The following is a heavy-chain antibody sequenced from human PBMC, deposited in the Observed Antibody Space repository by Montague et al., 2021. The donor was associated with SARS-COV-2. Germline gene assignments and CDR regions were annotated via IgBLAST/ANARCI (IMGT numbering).Heavy chain of an antibody. CDR2: ISYDGSNK. V-gene: IGHV3-30-3*01. J-gene: IGHJ6*02. CDR1: RFTLSTYA. D-gene: IGHD3-10*01. CDR3: ARDREITMVRGAPLYGMDV. Sequence: SLRLSCAASRFTLSTYAIHWVRQAPGKGLEWVAVISYDGSNKYYADSVKGRFTISRDNSKNTLYLQMNSLRAEDTAVYYCARDREITMVRGAPLYGMDVWGQGTTVTVSS.